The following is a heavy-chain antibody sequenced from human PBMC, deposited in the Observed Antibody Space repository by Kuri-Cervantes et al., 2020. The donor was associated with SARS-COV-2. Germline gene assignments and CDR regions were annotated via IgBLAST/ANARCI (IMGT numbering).Heavy chain of an antibody. V-gene: IGHV4-39*01. CDR3: ARRWFDFWSGYYIFDY. CDR1: GGSISSYY. CDR2: IYYSGST. D-gene: IGHD3-3*01. J-gene: IGHJ4*02. Sequence: SETLSLTCTVSGGSISSYYWSWIRQPPGKGLEWIGSIYYSGSTYYNPSLKSRVTISVDMSKNQFSLKLSSVTAADTAVYYCARRWFDFWSGYYIFDYWGQGTLVTVSS.